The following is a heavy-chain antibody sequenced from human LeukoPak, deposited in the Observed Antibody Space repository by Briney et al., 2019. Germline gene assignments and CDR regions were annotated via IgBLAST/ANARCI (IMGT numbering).Heavy chain of an antibody. CDR2: IYYSGST. Sequence: PSETLSLTCTVSGGSISSYYWNWIRQPPGKGLEWIGYIYYSGSTNYNPSLKSRVTISVDTSKNQFSLKLSSVTAADTAVYYCARGALAVAGDFDYWGQGTLVTVSS. CDR1: GGSISSYY. J-gene: IGHJ4*02. V-gene: IGHV4-59*01. D-gene: IGHD6-19*01. CDR3: ARGALAVAGDFDY.